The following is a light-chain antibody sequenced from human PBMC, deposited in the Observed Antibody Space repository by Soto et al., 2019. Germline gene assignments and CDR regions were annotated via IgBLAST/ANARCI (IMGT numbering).Light chain of an antibody. V-gene: IGLV2-18*02. CDR3: SSYTSSSIYV. CDR2: EVS. CDR1: SSDVGSYSR. J-gene: IGLJ1*01. Sequence: QSVLTQPPSVSGSPGQSVTISCTGTSSDVGSYSRVSWYQQPPGTAPKLMIYEVSNRPSGVPDRFSGSKSGNTASLTISGLQAEDEADYYCSSYTSSSIYVFGTGTKVTVL.